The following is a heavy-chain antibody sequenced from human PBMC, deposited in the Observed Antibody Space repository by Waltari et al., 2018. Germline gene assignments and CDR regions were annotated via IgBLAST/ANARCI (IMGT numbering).Heavy chain of an antibody. CDR2: IYYSGST. D-gene: IGHD1-26*01. CDR1: GGSISSHY. Sequence: TLSLTCTVSGGSISSHYWSWIRQPPGKGLEWIGYIYYSGSTNYNPSLKSRVTISVDTSKNQFSLKLSSVTAADTAVYYCARAPATSTLDYWGQGTLVTVSS. V-gene: IGHV4-59*11. J-gene: IGHJ4*02. CDR3: ARAPATSTLDY.